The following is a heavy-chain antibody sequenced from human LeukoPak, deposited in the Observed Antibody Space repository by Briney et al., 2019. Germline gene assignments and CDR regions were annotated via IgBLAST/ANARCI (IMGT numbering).Heavy chain of an antibody. D-gene: IGHD3-22*01. V-gene: IGHV3-64*01. Sequence: GGSLRLSCAASGFTFSSYAMHWVRQAPGKGLEYVSSISSNGGSTYYANSVKGRFTISRDNSKNTLYLQMGSLRAEDMGVYYCARSPSSGYYPYYYYYYMDVWGKGTTVTVSS. CDR1: GFTFSSYA. J-gene: IGHJ6*03. CDR2: ISSNGGST. CDR3: ARSPSSGYYPYYYYYYMDV.